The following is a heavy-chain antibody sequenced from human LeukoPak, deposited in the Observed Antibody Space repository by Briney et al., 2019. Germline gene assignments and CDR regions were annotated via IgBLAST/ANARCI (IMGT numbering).Heavy chain of an antibody. J-gene: IGHJ6*03. D-gene: IGHD6-13*01. CDR2: IYTSGST. Sequence: SETLSLTCTVSGDSISSSSSYWGWIRQPAGKGLEWIGRIYTSGSTNYNPSLKSRVTISVDTSKNQFSLKLSSVTAADTAVYYCARAPVGDSSSWYPIYYYYYMDVWGKGTTVTISS. CDR1: GDSISSSSSY. V-gene: IGHV4-61*02. CDR3: ARAPVGDSSSWYPIYYYYYMDV.